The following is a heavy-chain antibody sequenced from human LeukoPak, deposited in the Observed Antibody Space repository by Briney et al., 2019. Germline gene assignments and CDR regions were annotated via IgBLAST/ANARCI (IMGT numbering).Heavy chain of an antibody. D-gene: IGHD2-2*01. Sequence: GGSLRLSCAASGFTFSNYWMTWVRQAPGKGLEWVANIKQDGSEKYYVDSVKGRFTISRDNAKNSLYLQMNSLRAEDTAVYYCTRDPECSSTSCLDAFDIRGQGTMFSVSS. V-gene: IGHV3-7*01. CDR2: IKQDGSEK. J-gene: IGHJ3*02. CDR1: GFTFSNYW. CDR3: TRDPECSSTSCLDAFDI.